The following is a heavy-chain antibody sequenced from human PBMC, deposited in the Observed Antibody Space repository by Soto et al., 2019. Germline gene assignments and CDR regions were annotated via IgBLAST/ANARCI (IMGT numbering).Heavy chain of an antibody. J-gene: IGHJ3*02. V-gene: IGHV3-7*03. CDR1: VITFSDFW. CDR3: ARDFTDDAFDM. CDR2: IKQDGSEK. Sequence: GGSLRLSCVASVITFSDFWMSWVRQAPGKGVEWVAKIKQDGSEKLYVGSVKGRFAVSRDNAKNSLYLQMNSLTAEDTAVYYCARDFTDDAFDMWGQGTMVTVS.